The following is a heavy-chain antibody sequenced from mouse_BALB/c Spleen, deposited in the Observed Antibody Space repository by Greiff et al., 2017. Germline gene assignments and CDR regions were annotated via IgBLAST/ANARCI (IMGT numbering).Heavy chain of an antibody. CDR1: GFTFSSFG. V-gene: IGHV5-17*02. D-gene: IGHD1-1*01. CDR3: ARSVGDYGSRGYFDV. Sequence: DVKLVESGGGLVQPGGSRKLSCAASGFTFSSFGMHWVRQAPEKGLEWVAYISSGSSTIYYADTVKGRFTISRDNPKNTLFLQMTSLRSEDTAMYYCARSVGDYGSRGYFDVWGAGTTVTVSS. CDR2: ISSGSSTI. J-gene: IGHJ1*01.